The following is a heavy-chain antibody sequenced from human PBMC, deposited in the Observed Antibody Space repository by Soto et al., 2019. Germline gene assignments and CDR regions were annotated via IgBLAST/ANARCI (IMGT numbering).Heavy chain of an antibody. CDR1: GRSITSRSYY. V-gene: IGHV4-39*01. D-gene: IGHD3-3*01. J-gene: IGHJ4*02. CDR3: ARHDRQGSTYYDFWSGYYPFDY. Sequence: TPSLTCTVSGRSITSRSYYSAWIRQPPGTGLEWVGSMYYSGSSYYNPSLKSRVTISVDTSKNQFSLRLSSVTAADTAVYYCARHDRQGSTYYDFWSGYYPFDYWGQGTLVTVSS. CDR2: MYYSGSS.